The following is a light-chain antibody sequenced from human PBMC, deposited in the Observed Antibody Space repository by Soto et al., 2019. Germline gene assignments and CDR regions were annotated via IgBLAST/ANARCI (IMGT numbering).Light chain of an antibody. J-gene: IGKJ4*02. CDR2: DAS. CDR3: QQRSNWPLLT. CDR1: QSVSTY. V-gene: IGKV3-11*01. Sequence: EILLTQSPATLSLSPGETATLSCRASQSVSTYLAWYQQKPGQPPRLLIYDASNRATGVPARFSGSGFGTDFTLTISSLEPEDFAVYYCQQRSNWPLLTFGGGTKVEIK.